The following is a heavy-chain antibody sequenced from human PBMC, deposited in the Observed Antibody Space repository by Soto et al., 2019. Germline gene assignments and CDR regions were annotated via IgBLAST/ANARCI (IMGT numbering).Heavy chain of an antibody. CDR1: GFTFSTFG. J-gene: IGHJ6*03. Sequence: EVQLEESGGALVQPGGSLGLSCAASGFTFSTFGINWVRQAPGKGLEWVSYISSNSRTIYYADSVQGRFTISRDNAKNSLYLQMNYLRAEDTAVYYCARVRSSSINTYYYYMDLWGKGTTVTVSS. D-gene: IGHD6-19*01. CDR2: ISSNSRTI. V-gene: IGHV3-48*01. CDR3: ARVRSSSINTYYYYMDL.